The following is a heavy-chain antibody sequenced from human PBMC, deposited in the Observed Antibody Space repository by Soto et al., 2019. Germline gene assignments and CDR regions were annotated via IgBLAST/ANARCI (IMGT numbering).Heavy chain of an antibody. Sequence: SETLSLTCAVYGGSFSGYYWSWIRQPPGKGLEWIGEINHSGSTNYNPSLKSRVTISVDTSKNQFSLKLSSVTAADTAVYYCARSPRYYYDSSGHFFAASSPFDYWGQGTLVTVSS. J-gene: IGHJ4*02. D-gene: IGHD3-22*01. CDR3: ARSPRYYYDSSGHFFAASSPFDY. V-gene: IGHV4-34*01. CDR1: GGSFSGYY. CDR2: INHSGST.